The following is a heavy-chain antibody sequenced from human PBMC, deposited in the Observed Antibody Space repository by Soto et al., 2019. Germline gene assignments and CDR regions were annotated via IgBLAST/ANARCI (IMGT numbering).Heavy chain of an antibody. V-gene: IGHV3-30*18. CDR3: AKDRRNADFDY. J-gene: IGHJ4*02. CDR1: GFTFSSYG. Sequence: SLRLSCAASGFTFSSYGMHWVRQAPGKGLEWVAVISYDGSNKYYADSVKGRFTISRDNSKNTLYLQMNSLRAEDTAVYYCAKDRRNADFDYWGQGTLVTVSS. CDR2: ISYDGSNK. D-gene: IGHD2-2*01.